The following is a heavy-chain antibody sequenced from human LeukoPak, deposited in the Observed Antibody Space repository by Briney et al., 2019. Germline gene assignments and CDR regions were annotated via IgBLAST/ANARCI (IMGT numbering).Heavy chain of an antibody. CDR3: ASKLGYCSGGSCYRTASYYYYGMDV. CDR2: IYYSGST. V-gene: IGHV4-31*03. D-gene: IGHD2-15*01. CDR1: GGSISSGGYY. Sequence: SETLSLTCTVSGGSISSGGYYWSWIRQHPGTGLEWIGYIYYSGSTYYNPSLKSRVTISVDTSKNQFSLKLSSVTAADTAVYYCASKLGYCSGGSCYRTASYYYYGMDVWGQGTTVTVSS. J-gene: IGHJ6*02.